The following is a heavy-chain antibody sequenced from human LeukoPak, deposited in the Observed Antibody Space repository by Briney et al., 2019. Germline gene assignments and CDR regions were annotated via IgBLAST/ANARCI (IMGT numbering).Heavy chain of an antibody. V-gene: IGHV5-51*01. CDR3: ARGFYYMDV. CDR1: GYSFPNYR. J-gene: IGHJ6*03. Sequence: GESLKISCKGSGYSFPNYRIVWVRQMPGKGLEWMGVIYPGDSDTRYSPSFQGQVTISADKSISTAYLQWSSLKASDTAMYYCARGFYYMDVWGKGTTVTVSS. CDR2: IYPGDSDT.